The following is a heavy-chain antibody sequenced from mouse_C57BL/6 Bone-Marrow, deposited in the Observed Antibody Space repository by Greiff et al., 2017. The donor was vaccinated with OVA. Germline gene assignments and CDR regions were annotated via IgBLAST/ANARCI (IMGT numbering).Heavy chain of an antibody. D-gene: IGHD1-1*01. CDR3: ARGYYYGSSYAYYFDY. CDR1: GYSITSGYY. CDR2: ISYDGSN. V-gene: IGHV3-6*01. J-gene: IGHJ2*01. Sequence: EVKLQESGPGLVKPSQSLSLTCSVTGYSITSGYYWNWIRQFPGNKLEWMGYISYDGSNNYNPSLKNRISITRDTSKNQFFLKLNSVTTEDTATYYCARGYYYGSSYAYYFDYWGQGTTLTVSS.